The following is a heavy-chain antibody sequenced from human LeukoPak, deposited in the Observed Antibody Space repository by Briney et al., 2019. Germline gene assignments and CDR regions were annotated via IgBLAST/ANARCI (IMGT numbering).Heavy chain of an antibody. CDR3: ASRYSSSWYAGDY. CDR1: GGSISSSSYY. Sequence: PSETLSLTYTVSGGSISSSSYYWGWIRQPPGKGLEWIGSIYYSGSTYYNPSLKSRVTISVDTSKNQFSLKLSSVTAADTAVYYCASRYSSSWYAGDYWGQGTLVTVSS. J-gene: IGHJ4*02. V-gene: IGHV4-39*01. CDR2: IYYSGST. D-gene: IGHD6-13*01.